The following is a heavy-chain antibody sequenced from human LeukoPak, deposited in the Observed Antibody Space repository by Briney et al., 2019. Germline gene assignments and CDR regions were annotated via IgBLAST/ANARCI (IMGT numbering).Heavy chain of an antibody. CDR3: AKTANYYGSGRDFDY. CDR1: GFTFSSYW. J-gene: IGHJ4*02. D-gene: IGHD3-10*01. Sequence: GGSLRLSCAASGFTFSSYWMSWVRQAPGKGLEWVSAISGSGGSTYYADSVKGRFTISRDNSKNTLYLQMNSLRAEDTAVYYCAKTANYYGSGRDFDYWGQGTLVTVSS. V-gene: IGHV3-23*01. CDR2: ISGSGGST.